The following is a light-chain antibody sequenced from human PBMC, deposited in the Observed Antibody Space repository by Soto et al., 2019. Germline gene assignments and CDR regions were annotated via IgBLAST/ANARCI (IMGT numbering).Light chain of an antibody. J-gene: IGKJ1*01. CDR1: QSVRSSY. CDR2: GAS. CDR3: QQYGSSSWT. V-gene: IGKV3-20*01. Sequence: EIVLTQSPGTLSLPPGERATLSCRASQSVRSSYLAWYQQKFGQAPRLLIYGASSRATGIPDRFSGSGSGTDFTLTISRLEPEDFAVYYCQQYGSSSWTFGQGTQV.